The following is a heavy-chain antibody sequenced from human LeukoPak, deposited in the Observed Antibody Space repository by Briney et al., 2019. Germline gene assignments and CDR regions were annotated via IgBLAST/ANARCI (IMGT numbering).Heavy chain of an antibody. V-gene: IGHV4-39*01. CDR2: IYYSGST. D-gene: IGHD6-13*01. Sequence: SETLSLTCTVSGASVSSSSNYWGWIRQPPGKGLEWIGTIYYSGSTYYNPSLKSRVTISVDTSKNQFSLKLRSVTAADTAVYYCASPLYRRSWNYFAYWGQGTLVTVSS. J-gene: IGHJ4*02. CDR1: GASVSSSSNY. CDR3: ASPLYRRSWNYFAY.